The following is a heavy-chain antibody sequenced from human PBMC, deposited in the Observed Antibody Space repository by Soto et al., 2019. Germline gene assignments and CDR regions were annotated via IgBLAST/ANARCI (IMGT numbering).Heavy chain of an antibody. D-gene: IGHD1-26*01. CDR1: GFTFSDYA. J-gene: IGHJ5*02. CDR3: AKDARRSGIVGQWVA. Sequence: EVPLMESGGGLIQPGGSLRLSCAASGFTFSDYAMAWVRQVPGKGLEWVSGISDSGITTKYAASVKGRLTISRDNSKNTLFLQMTSLKAADTAVYYCAKDARRSGIVGQWVAWGQGDLVTDSS. CDR2: ISDSGITT. V-gene: IGHV3-23*01.